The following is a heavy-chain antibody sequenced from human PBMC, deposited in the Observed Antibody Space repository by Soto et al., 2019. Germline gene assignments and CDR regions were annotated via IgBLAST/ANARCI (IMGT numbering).Heavy chain of an antibody. Sequence: QVQLVESGGGVVQPGRSLRLSCAASGFTFSSYGMHWVRQAPGKGLEWVAVIWYDGSNKYYADSVKGQFTISRDNSKNTLYLQMNSLRAEDTAVYYCARDNCSGGSCYSDFDYWGQGTLVTVSS. D-gene: IGHD2-15*01. V-gene: IGHV3-33*01. CDR3: ARDNCSGGSCYSDFDY. J-gene: IGHJ4*02. CDR2: IWYDGSNK. CDR1: GFTFSSYG.